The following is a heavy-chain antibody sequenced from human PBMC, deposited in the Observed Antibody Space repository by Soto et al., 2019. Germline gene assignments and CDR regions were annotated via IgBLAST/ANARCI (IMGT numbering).Heavy chain of an antibody. CDR3: AIAGSSGWKGPFDI. Sequence: GGTLRLSCAASGFTFSGYAMSWVRQAPGKGLEWVSDISGSGGSKYYAASVKGRFTISRDNSKNTLYLQMNSLRAEDRAVYSCAIAGSSGWKGPFDIWGQGTMVTVSS. V-gene: IGHV3-23*01. D-gene: IGHD6-19*01. J-gene: IGHJ3*02. CDR2: ISGSGGSK. CDR1: GFTFSGYA.